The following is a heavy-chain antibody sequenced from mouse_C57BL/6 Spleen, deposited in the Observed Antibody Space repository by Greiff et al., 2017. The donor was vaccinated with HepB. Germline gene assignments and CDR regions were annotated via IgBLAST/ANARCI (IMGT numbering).Heavy chain of an antibody. D-gene: IGHD1-1*01. CDR3: AREDPTTVVAQYYFDY. V-gene: IGHV1-52*01. CDR1: GYTFTSYW. CDR2: IDPSDSET. Sequence: QVQLQQPGAELVRPGSSVKLSCKASGYTFTSYWMHWVKQRPIQGLEWIGNIDPSDSETHYNQKFKDKATLTVDKSSSTAYMQLSSLTSEDSAVYYCAREDPTTVVAQYYFDYWGQGTTLTVSS. J-gene: IGHJ2*01.